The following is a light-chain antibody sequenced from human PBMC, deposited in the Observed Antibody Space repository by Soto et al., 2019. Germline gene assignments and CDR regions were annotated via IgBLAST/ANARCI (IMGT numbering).Light chain of an antibody. Sequence: QSALTQPASVSGSPVQSSTISCTGTSSAVGGYNYVSWYQQHPGKAPKLMIYDVNNRPSGVSNRFSGSKSGNTASLTISGLQAEDEGDYYCSSYTSSITLVFGGGTKLTVL. CDR1: SSAVGGYNY. CDR2: DVN. CDR3: SSYTSSITLV. J-gene: IGLJ2*01. V-gene: IGLV2-14*01.